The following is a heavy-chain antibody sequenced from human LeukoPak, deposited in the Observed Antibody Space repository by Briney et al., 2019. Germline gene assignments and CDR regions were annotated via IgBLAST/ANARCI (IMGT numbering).Heavy chain of an antibody. CDR2: IYYSGST. CDR1: GGSISSSSYY. Sequence: SETLSLTCTVSGGSISSSSYYWGWIRQPPGKGPEWTGSIYYSGSTYYNPSLKSRVTISVDTSKNQFSLKLSSVTAADTAVYYCARLIRVVVPARDVWGKGTTVTVSS. D-gene: IGHD2-2*01. V-gene: IGHV4-39*01. CDR3: ARLIRVVVPARDV. J-gene: IGHJ6*04.